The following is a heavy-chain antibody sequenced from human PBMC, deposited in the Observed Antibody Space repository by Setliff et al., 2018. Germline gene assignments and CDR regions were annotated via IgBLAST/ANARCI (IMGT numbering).Heavy chain of an antibody. CDR1: GFTFSTHA. Sequence: PGGSLRLSCATSGFTFSTHAMHWARQAPGKGLDWVAVISYDGSNKYYADSVKGRFTISRDNSKNTLYLQMNSLRAEDTAVYYCAKGGRGYSGWRPRHYYYMDVWGKGTTVTVSS. D-gene: IGHD5-12*01. CDR3: AKGGRGYSGWRPRHYYYMDV. V-gene: IGHV3-30*18. J-gene: IGHJ6*03. CDR2: ISYDGSNK.